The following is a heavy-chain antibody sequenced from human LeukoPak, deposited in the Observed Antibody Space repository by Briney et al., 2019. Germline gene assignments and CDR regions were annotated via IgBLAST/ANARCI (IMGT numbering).Heavy chain of an antibody. D-gene: IGHD2-21*02. V-gene: IGHV1-46*01. CDR1: GYTFTIYY. Sequence: GASVRVSCKSSGYTFTIYYIHWGRDGPGQGLELVWIIIPSGGGTTYAQKFQGRVTLTGDTSKRTVYMELSSLTSEDTAVYYRAREKEVVVVTGNYFDYWGQGSLVTVSS. J-gene: IGHJ4*02. CDR2: IIPSGGGT. CDR3: AREKEVVVVTGNYFDY.